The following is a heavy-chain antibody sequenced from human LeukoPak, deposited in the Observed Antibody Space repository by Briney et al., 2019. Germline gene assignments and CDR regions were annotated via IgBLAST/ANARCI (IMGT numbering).Heavy chain of an antibody. CDR2: FDPEDGET. Sequence: ASVKVSCKVSGYTLTELSMHWVRQAPGKGLEWMGGFDPEDGETIYAQKFQGRVTITADKSTSTAYMELSSLRSEDTAVYYCARGYCSSTSCYAPSYYYYYMDVWGKGTTVTVSS. V-gene: IGHV1-24*01. J-gene: IGHJ6*03. CDR3: ARGYCSSTSCYAPSYYYYYMDV. CDR1: GYTLTELS. D-gene: IGHD2-2*01.